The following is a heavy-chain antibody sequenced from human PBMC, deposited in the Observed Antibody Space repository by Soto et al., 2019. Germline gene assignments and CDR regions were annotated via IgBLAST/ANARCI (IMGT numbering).Heavy chain of an antibody. Sequence: SETLSLTCAVYGGSFSGYYWSWIRQPPGKGLEWIGEINHSGSTNYNPSLKSRATISVDTSKNQFSLKLSSVTAADTAVYYCARGRVAVAGPFFDYWGQGTLVTVSS. CDR2: INHSGST. J-gene: IGHJ4*02. CDR3: ARGRVAVAGPFFDY. CDR1: GGSFSGYY. D-gene: IGHD6-19*01. V-gene: IGHV4-34*01.